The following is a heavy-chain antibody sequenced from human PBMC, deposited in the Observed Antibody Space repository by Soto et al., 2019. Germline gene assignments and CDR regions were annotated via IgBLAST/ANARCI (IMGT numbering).Heavy chain of an antibody. V-gene: IGHV1-3*01. CDR3: ARGQYYYGSGSHPDFHY. Sequence: QVQLVQSGAEVKKPGASVKVSCKASGYTFTSYAMHWVRQAPGQRLEWMGWINAGNGNTKYSQKFQGRVTITRDTSASTAYMELSSLRSEDTAVYYCARGQYYYGSGSHPDFHYWGQGTLVTVSS. D-gene: IGHD3-10*01. CDR2: INAGNGNT. CDR1: GYTFTSYA. J-gene: IGHJ4*02.